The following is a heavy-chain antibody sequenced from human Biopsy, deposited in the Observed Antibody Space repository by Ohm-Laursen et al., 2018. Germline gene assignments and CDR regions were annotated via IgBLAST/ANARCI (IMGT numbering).Heavy chain of an antibody. CDR2: FAPENGKT. CDR3: AADINVWNVNY. V-gene: IGHV1-24*01. D-gene: IGHD1-1*01. Sequence: ASVKVSCKASGYAVTEFSMHWVRQAPGKGLEWMGGFAPENGKTIYAQKFQGRITMTEDTSTDTAYMELSSLRSEDTAVYYCAADINVWNVNYWGQGTQVTVSS. CDR1: GYAVTEFS. J-gene: IGHJ4*02.